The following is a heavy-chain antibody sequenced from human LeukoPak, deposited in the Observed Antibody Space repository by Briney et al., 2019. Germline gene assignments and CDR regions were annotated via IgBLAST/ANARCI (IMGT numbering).Heavy chain of an antibody. D-gene: IGHD2-2*01. CDR1: GFTFSGSA. Sequence: GGSLRLSCAASGFTFSGSAMHWVRQASGKGLEWVGRIRSKANSYATAYAASVKGRLTISRDDSKNTAYLQMNSLKTEDTAVYYCTRHVRYCSSTSCPNDAFDIWGQGTMVTVSS. V-gene: IGHV3-73*01. CDR3: TRHVRYCSSTSCPNDAFDI. J-gene: IGHJ3*02. CDR2: IRSKANSYAT.